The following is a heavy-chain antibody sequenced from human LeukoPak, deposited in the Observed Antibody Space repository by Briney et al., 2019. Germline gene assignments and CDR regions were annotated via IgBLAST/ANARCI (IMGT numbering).Heavy chain of an antibody. CDR1: GYTLTKLY. V-gene: IGHV1-24*01. J-gene: IGHJ4*02. CDR2: FDPEDGET. Sequence: ASVKVSCKVSGYTLTKLYIHWVRQAPGKGLEWMGGFDPEDGETIYAQQFQGRVTMTEDTSSDTAYMELKNLRSEDTAVYYCALSELRGQYYFDYWGQGTLVTVSS. D-gene: IGHD4-17*01. CDR3: ALSELRGQYYFDY.